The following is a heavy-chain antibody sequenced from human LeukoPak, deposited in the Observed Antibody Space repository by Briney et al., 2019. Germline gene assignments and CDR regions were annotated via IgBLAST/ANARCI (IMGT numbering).Heavy chain of an antibody. J-gene: IGHJ5*02. CDR2: INHSGGT. CDR3: ARVPRLVYCSGGSCRKFSWFDP. V-gene: IGHV4-34*01. D-gene: IGHD2-15*01. Sequence: SETLSLTCAVYGGXFSGYYWSWIRQPPGKGLEWLGEINHSGGTNYNPSLKSRVTISVDTSKNQFSLKLSSVTAADTAVYYCARVPRLVYCSGGSCRKFSWFDPWGQGTLVTVSS. CDR1: GGXFSGYY.